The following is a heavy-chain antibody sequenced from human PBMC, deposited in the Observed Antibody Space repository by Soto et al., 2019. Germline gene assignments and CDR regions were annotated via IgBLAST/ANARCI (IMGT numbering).Heavy chain of an antibody. D-gene: IGHD5-18*01. CDR1: GGTFSSYT. V-gene: IGHV1-69*02. CDR2: IIPILGIA. J-gene: IGHJ3*02. CDR3: ATLAPSYGTIHAFDI. Sequence: SVKVSCKASGGTFSSYTISWVRQAPGQGLEWMGRIIPILGIANYAQKFQGRVTITADKSTSTAYMELSSLRSEDTAVYYCATLAPSYGTIHAFDIWGQGTMVTVSS.